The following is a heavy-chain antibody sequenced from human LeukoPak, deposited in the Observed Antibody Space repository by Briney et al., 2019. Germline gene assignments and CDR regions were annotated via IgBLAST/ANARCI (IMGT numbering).Heavy chain of an antibody. V-gene: IGHV3-23*01. J-gene: IGHJ4*02. CDR1: GFTFSNYA. CDR2: ISSSGGST. Sequence: GGSLRLSCAAYGFTFSNYAMNWVRQAPGKGPEWVSAISSSGGSTYYADSVKGRFTISRDNSKNTLYLQMNSLRAEDTAVYYCAKDKGYYYGSGLDYWGQGTLVTVSS. CDR3: AKDKGYYYGSGLDY. D-gene: IGHD3-10*01.